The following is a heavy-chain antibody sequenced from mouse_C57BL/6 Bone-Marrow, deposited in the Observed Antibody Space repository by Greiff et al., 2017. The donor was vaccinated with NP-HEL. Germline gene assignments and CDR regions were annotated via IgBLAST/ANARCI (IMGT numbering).Heavy chain of an antibody. CDR1: GYTFTSYW. D-gene: IGHD1-1*01. V-gene: IGHV1-74*01. J-gene: IGHJ1*03. CDR2: IHPSDSDT. Sequence: QVQLQQPGAELVKPGASVKVSCKASGYTFTSYWMHWVKQRPGQGLEWIGRIHPSDSDTNYNEKFKSKATLTVAKSSSTAYMQLSSLTSEDSAVYYCARSRGYYGSSPYWYFDVWGTGTTVTVSS. CDR3: ARSRGYYGSSPYWYFDV.